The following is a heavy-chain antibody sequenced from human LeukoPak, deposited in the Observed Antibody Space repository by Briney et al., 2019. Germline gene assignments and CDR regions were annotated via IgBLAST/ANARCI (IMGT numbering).Heavy chain of an antibody. J-gene: IGHJ4*02. D-gene: IGHD5-18*01. CDR3: VKEVSGKSYGDY. CDR2: VSDGGDTT. Sequence: PGGSLRLSCAASGFTFSNCAMSWVRQAPGKGLEWVSAVSDGGDTTYYADSVKGRFTISRDNSKNTVDLEMNSLRAEDTALYYCVKEVSGKSYGDYWGQGTLVTVSS. CDR1: GFTFSNCA. V-gene: IGHV3-23*01.